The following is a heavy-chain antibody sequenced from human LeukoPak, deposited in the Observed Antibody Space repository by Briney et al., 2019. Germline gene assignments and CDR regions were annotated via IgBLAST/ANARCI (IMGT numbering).Heavy chain of an antibody. V-gene: IGHV3-23*01. Sequence: GGSLRLSCAASGFTFSSYGMSWVRQAPGKGLEWVSAISGSGGSTYYADSVKGRFTISRDNSKNTLYLQMNSLRAEDTAVYYCAKSKNYYYYYMDVWGKGTTVTISS. CDR3: AKSKNYYYYYMDV. J-gene: IGHJ6*03. CDR2: ISGSGGST. CDR1: GFTFSSYG.